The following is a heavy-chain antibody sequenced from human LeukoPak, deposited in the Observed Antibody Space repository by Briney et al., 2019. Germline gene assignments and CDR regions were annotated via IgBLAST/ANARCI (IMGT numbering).Heavy chain of an antibody. CDR3: ARRGVSIGDDAFDI. Sequence: SETLSLTCALSSYSISRGYYWGWIRQPPGKGLEWIGSIYHSGSTYYNPSLKSRVTISVHTSKNQFSLKLTSVTAADPAVYFFARRGVSIGDDAFDIWRRGTMVTVSS. CDR1: SYSISRGYY. D-gene: IGHD5/OR15-5a*01. J-gene: IGHJ3*02. CDR2: IYHSGST. V-gene: IGHV4-38-2*01.